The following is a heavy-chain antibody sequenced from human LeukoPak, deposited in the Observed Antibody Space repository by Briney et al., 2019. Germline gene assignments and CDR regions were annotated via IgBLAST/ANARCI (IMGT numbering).Heavy chain of an antibody. V-gene: IGHV1-69*04. J-gene: IGHJ6*02. CDR1: GGTFSSYA. CDR2: IIPILGIA. D-gene: IGHD3-22*01. Sequence: SVKVSCKASGGTFSSYAISWVRQAPGQGLEWTGRIIPILGIANYAQKFQGRVTITADKSTSTAYMELSSLRSEDTAVYYCASQVYDSSGYYYGYYYGMDVWGQGTTVTVSS. CDR3: ASQVYDSSGYYYGYYYGMDV.